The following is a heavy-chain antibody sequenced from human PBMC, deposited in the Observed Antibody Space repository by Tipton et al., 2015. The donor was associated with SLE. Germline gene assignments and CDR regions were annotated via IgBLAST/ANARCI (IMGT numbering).Heavy chain of an antibody. CDR1: GDSVDSNNVY. J-gene: IGHJ4*02. V-gene: IGHV4-39*07. CDR2: IYYYTGNT. Sequence: TLSLTCSVFGDSVDSNNVYWTWVRQPPGKGLEWIAAIYYYTGNTFYTPSLKSRISISIDTSKKQVSLRLSSVTAADTAVYYCASSPGVTLFRVVTYFDLWGQGILVTVSS. D-gene: IGHD3-3*01. CDR3: ASSPGVTLFRVVTYFDL.